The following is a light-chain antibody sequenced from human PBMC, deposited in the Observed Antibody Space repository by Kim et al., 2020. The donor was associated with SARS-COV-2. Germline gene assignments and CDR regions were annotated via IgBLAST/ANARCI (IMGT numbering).Light chain of an antibody. CDR3: QAWDSSTAV. Sequence: SYELTQPPSVSVSPGQTASITCPGDKLGDKYACWYQQKPGQSPVLVIYQDSKRPSGIPERFSGSKSGNTATLTISGTQAMDEADYYCQAWDSSTAVFGGGTQLTVL. J-gene: IGLJ3*02. CDR2: QDS. V-gene: IGLV3-1*01. CDR1: KLGDKY.